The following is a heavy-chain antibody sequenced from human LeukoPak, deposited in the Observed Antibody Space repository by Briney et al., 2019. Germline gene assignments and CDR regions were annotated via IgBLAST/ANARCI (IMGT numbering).Heavy chain of an antibody. D-gene: IGHD2-2*01. Sequence: APVKVSCKASGYTFTSYAMNWVRQAPGQGLEWMGWINTNTGSPTYAQGFTGRFVFSLDTSVSTAYLQISSLEAEDTAVYYCARGHYQVDYWGQGTLVTVSS. CDR1: GYTFTSYA. V-gene: IGHV7-4-1*02. J-gene: IGHJ4*02. CDR2: INTNTGSP. CDR3: ARGHYQVDY.